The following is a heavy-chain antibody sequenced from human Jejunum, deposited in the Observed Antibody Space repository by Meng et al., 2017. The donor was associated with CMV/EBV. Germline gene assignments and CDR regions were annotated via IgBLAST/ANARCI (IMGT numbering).Heavy chain of an antibody. V-gene: IGHV3-30*04. J-gene: IGHJ4*02. D-gene: IGHD3-3*01. CDR1: GFTFNNFP. CDR3: ARDPGVDF. Sequence: RLSCVAFGFTFNNFPIHWVRQAPGKGLEWVAVISSDATKQHYAESVKGRFTISRENSKSTLYLQMNSLRAEDTAVYYCARDPGVDFWGQGTLVTVSS. CDR2: ISSDATKQ.